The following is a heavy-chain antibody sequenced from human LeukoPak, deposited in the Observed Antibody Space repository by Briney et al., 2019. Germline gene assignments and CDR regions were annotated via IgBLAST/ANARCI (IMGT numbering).Heavy chain of an antibody. V-gene: IGHV3-53*01. CDR1: GFTFSSYG. CDR2: IYGGGTT. Sequence: GGSLRLSCAASGFTFSSYGMHWVRQAPGRGLEWVSVIYGGGTTNYADSVKGRFTISRDTFENTVHLEMSDLRVDDTAVYYCARTGWGAYGMDVWGPGTTVTVSS. D-gene: IGHD1-26*01. CDR3: ARTGWGAYGMDV. J-gene: IGHJ6*02.